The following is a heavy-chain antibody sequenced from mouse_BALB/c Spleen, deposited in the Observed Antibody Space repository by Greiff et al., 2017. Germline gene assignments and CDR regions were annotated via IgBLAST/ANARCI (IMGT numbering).Heavy chain of an antibody. Sequence: EVKLVESGGDLVKPGGSLKLSCAASGFTFSSYGMSWVRQTPDKRLEWVATISSGGSYTYYPDSVKGRFTISRDNAKNTLYLQMSSLKSEDTAMYYGARQKKYGNLLFMDYWGQGTSVTVSS. D-gene: IGHD2-10*02. V-gene: IGHV5-6*01. CDR3: ARQKKYGNLLFMDY. J-gene: IGHJ4*01. CDR1: GFTFSSYG. CDR2: ISSGGSYT.